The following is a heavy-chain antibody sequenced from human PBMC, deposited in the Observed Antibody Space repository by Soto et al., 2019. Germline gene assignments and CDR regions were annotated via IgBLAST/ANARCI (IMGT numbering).Heavy chain of an antibody. J-gene: IGHJ3*02. CDR3: ARGGVWVTHSSGWITRALDAFDI. D-gene: IGHD6-19*01. V-gene: IGHV1-18*01. CDR1: GYTFTSYG. Sequence: ASVKVSCKASGYTFTSYGISWVRQAPGQGLEWMGWISAYNGNTNYAQKLQGRVTMTTDTSTSTAYMELRSLRSDDTAVYYCARGGVWVTHSSGWITRALDAFDIWGQETMVTVSS. CDR2: ISAYNGNT.